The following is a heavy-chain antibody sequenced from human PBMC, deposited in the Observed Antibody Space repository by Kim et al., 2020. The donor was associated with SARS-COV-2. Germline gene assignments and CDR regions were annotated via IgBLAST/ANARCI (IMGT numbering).Heavy chain of an antibody. Sequence: GGSLRLSCAASGFTFSSYAMSWVRQAPGKGLEWVSAISGSGGSTYYADSVKVRFTISRDNSKNTLYLQMNSLRAEDTAVYYCAKDEGSYGLAIDYWGQGTLVTVSS. V-gene: IGHV3-23*01. CDR3: AKDEGSYGLAIDY. CDR1: GFTFSSYA. J-gene: IGHJ4*02. CDR2: ISGSGGST. D-gene: IGHD5-18*01.